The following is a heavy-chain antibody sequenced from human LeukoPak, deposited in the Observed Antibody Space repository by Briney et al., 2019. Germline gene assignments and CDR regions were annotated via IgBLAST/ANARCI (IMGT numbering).Heavy chain of an antibody. CDR1: GFTFSSYA. D-gene: IGHD1-26*01. Sequence: GSLRLSCAASGFTFSSYAMSWVRQAPGKGLEWVSSISSSSSYIYYADSVKGRFTISRDNAKNSLYLQMNSLRAEDTAVYYCARRVGATNRFDPWGQGTLVTVSS. V-gene: IGHV3-21*01. CDR3: ARRVGATNRFDP. J-gene: IGHJ5*02. CDR2: ISSSSSYI.